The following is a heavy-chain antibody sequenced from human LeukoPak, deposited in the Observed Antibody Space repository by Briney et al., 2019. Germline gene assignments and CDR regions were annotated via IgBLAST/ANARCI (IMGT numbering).Heavy chain of an antibody. CDR1: GYTFTSCA. CDR3: ARVGGGHYGALDY. J-gene: IGHJ4*02. CDR2: INTGNGNT. V-gene: IGHV1-3*04. D-gene: IGHD4/OR15-4a*01. Sequence: ASVKVSCKTSGYTFTSCAIHWVRQAPGQRLEWVGWINTGNGNTKYSQNFQGRVTITRDTSASTAYMELSSLRSEDTAAYYCARVGGGHYGALDYWGQGTLVSVSS.